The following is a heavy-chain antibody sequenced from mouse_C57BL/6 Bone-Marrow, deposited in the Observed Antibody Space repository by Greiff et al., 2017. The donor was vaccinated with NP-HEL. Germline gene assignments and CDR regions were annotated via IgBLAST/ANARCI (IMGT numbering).Heavy chain of an antibody. V-gene: IGHV1-55*01. D-gene: IGHD1-1*01. J-gene: IGHJ4*01. CDR2: IYPGSGST. Sequence: QVQLKQPGAELVKPGASVKMSCKASGYTFTSYWITWVKQRPGQGLEWIGGIYPGSGSTNYNEKFKSKATLTVDKSSSTAYMQLSSLTSDDSAVYYCARVPYERLGMDYWGQGTPVTVSS. CDR1: GYTFTSYW. CDR3: ARVPYERLGMDY.